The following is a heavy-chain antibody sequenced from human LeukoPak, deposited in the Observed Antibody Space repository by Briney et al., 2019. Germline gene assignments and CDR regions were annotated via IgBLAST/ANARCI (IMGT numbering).Heavy chain of an antibody. CDR1: GYTFTSYY. CDR3: ARDLSYYGSGSLFQH. J-gene: IGHJ1*01. Sequence: GASVKVSCKASGYTFTSYYMHWVRQAPGQGREWVGIINPSGGSTSYAQKFQGRVTMTRDTSTSTVYMELSSLRSEDTAVYYCARDLSYYGSGSLFQHWGQGTLVTVSS. V-gene: IGHV1-46*01. CDR2: INPSGGST. D-gene: IGHD3-10*01.